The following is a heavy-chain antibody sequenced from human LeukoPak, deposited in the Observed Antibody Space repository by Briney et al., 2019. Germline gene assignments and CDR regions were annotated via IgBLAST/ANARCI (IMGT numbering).Heavy chain of an antibody. CDR2: ISSDGSDT. CDR3: AKDMRYNWNGYAFDI. V-gene: IGHV3-74*01. Sequence: GGSLRLSCAASGISFSNYWMHWVRQAPGKGLVWVSRISSDGSDTIYADSVKGRFTISRDNSKNTLYLQMNSLRAEDTAVYYCAKDMRYNWNGYAFDIWGQGTIVTVSS. D-gene: IGHD1-20*01. CDR1: GISFSNYW. J-gene: IGHJ3*02.